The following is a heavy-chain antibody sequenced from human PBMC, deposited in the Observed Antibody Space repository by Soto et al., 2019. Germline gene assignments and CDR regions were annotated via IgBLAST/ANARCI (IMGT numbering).Heavy chain of an antibody. Sequence: QVQLVESGGGVVQPGRSLRLSCAASGFTFSSYAMHWVRQAPGKGLEWVAVISYDGSNKYYADSVKGRFTISRDNSKNTLYLQMNSLRAEDTAVYYCATGGAGIMDVWGQGTTITVSS. CDR1: GFTFSSYA. CDR2: ISYDGSNK. D-gene: IGHD3-16*01. CDR3: ATGGAGIMDV. V-gene: IGHV3-30-3*01. J-gene: IGHJ6*02.